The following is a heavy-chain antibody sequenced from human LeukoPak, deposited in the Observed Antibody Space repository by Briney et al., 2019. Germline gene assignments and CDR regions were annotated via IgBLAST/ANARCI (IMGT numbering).Heavy chain of an antibody. CDR3: ARAGRGSGKTVDY. V-gene: IGHV3-7*04. D-gene: IGHD3-10*01. CDR2: IKQDGSEQ. J-gene: IGHJ4*02. CDR1: GFTFSSYW. Sequence: GGSLRLSCAASGFTFSSYWMSWVRQAPGKGLEWVANIKQDGSEQYYVDSVKGRFTISRDNAKNSLYLQMNSLRAEDTAVYYCARAGRGSGKTVDYWGQGTLVTVSS.